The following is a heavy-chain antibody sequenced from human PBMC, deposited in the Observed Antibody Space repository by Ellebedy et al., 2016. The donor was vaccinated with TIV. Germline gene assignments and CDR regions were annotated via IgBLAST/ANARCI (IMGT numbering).Heavy chain of an antibody. V-gene: IGHV6-1*01. D-gene: IGHD3-10*01. CDR1: GDSFSTDIG. CDR2: TYYRSKWNN. CDR3: AGGWFGSGMGV. Sequence: SETLSLTCVISGDSFSTDIGWNWIRQSPSRGLEWLGRTYYRSKWNNDYAVSLKSRITINPDTSKNLFSLQLNSVTPEDTAVYYCAGGWFGSGMGVWGQGTTVTVSS. J-gene: IGHJ6*02.